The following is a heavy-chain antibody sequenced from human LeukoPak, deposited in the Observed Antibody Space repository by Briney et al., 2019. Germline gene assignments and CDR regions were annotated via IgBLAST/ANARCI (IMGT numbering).Heavy chain of an antibody. CDR2: TRNKANSYTT. J-gene: IGHJ4*02. V-gene: IGHV3-72*01. Sequence: GGSLRLSCAASGFTFSDHYMDWVRQAPGKGLEWVGRTRNKANSYTTEYAASVKGRFTISRDDSKNSLYLQMNSLRAEDTAVYYCARDRYYGSGSYFDYWGQGTLVTVSS. D-gene: IGHD3-10*01. CDR3: ARDRYYGSGSYFDY. CDR1: GFTFSDHY.